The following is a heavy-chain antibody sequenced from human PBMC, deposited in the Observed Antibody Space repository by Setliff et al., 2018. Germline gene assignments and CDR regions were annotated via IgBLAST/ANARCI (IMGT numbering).Heavy chain of an antibody. V-gene: IGHV3-30*02. CDR3: AKDSLEVVIALHGMDV. D-gene: IGHD2-21*01. Sequence: GGSLRLSCGAFGFTFSKYWMYWVRQAPGKGLEWVAFVRYDGSNKYYSDSVKGRFTISRDNSKNTLYLQMNSLTNEDTAVYYCAKDSLEVVIALHGMDVWGQGTTVTVSS. CDR1: GFTFSKYW. J-gene: IGHJ6*02. CDR2: VRYDGSNK.